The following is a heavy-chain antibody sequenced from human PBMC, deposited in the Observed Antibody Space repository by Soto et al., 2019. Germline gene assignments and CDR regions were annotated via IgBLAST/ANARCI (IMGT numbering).Heavy chain of an antibody. J-gene: IGHJ4*02. CDR3: VRESEDLTSNFDY. CDR2: IKSDGSST. V-gene: IGHV3-74*01. CDR1: GLTFSTYW. Sequence: PGGSLRLSCAASGLTFSTYWMHWVRQAPGKGLVWVARIKSDGSSTTYADSVKGRFAISRDNAKNTLYLQMNSLRGEDTAVYYCVRESEDLTSNFDYWGQGTLVTVSS.